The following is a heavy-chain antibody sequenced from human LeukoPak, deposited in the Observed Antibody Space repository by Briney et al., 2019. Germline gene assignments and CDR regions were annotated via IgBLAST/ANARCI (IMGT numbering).Heavy chain of an antibody. D-gene: IGHD3-22*01. V-gene: IGHV5-51*01. CDR2: IYPGDSDT. J-gene: IGHJ3*02. Sequence: GESLKISCKGSGYSFTSYWIGGVRQMPGKGLEWMGIIYPGDSDTRYSPSFQGQVTISADKSISTAYLQWSSLKASDTAMYYCAREYYCDSSGYYHAFDIWGQGTMVTVSS. CDR1: GYSFTSYW. CDR3: AREYYCDSSGYYHAFDI.